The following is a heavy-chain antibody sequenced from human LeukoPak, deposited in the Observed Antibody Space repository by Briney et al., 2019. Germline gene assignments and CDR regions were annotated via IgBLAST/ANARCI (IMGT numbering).Heavy chain of an antibody. CDR1: GFTFSSYA. CDR2: FSGSGGTT. Sequence: GGSLRLSCAASGFTFSSYAMNWVRQAPGRGLEWVSGFSGSGGTTYYADSVKGRFTISRDNSKNTLYLQMNSLRAEDTAVYSCAKAIDNNLTDPFDIWGRGTMVTVSS. V-gene: IGHV3-23*01. J-gene: IGHJ3*02. CDR3: AKAIDNNLTDPFDI. D-gene: IGHD5-24*01.